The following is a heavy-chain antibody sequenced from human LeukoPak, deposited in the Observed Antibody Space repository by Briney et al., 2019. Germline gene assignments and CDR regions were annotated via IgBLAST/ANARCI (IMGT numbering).Heavy chain of an antibody. Sequence: GGSLRLSCAASGFTFSSYWMSWVRQAPGKGLEWVANIKQDGSEKYYVDSVKGRFTISRDNAKNPLYLQMNSLRAEDTAVYYCARNGAPVVTAITPYYYYMDVWGKGTTVTVSS. D-gene: IGHD2-21*02. CDR3: ARNGAPVVTAITPYYYYMDV. CDR2: IKQDGSEK. CDR1: GFTFSSYW. J-gene: IGHJ6*03. V-gene: IGHV3-7*01.